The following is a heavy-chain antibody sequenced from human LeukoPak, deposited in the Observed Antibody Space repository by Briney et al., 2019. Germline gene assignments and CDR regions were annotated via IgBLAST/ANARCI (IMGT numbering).Heavy chain of an antibody. D-gene: IGHD2-2*01. V-gene: IGHV4-59*01. Sequence: SETLSLTCTVSGVSISSYYWSWIRQPPGKGLEWIGYIYYIGSTNYNPSLKSRVTISVDTSKNQFSLKLSSVTAADTAVYYCAKGYCRGNSCYDDRGAFDYWGQGTLVTVSS. CDR1: GVSISSYY. CDR3: AKGYCRGNSCYDDRGAFDY. J-gene: IGHJ4*02. CDR2: IYYIGST.